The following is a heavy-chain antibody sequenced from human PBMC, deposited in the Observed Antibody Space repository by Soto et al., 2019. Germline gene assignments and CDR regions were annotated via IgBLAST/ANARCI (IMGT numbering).Heavy chain of an antibody. Sequence: PGESLKISCKGSGYSFTSYWIGWVRQMPGKGLEWMGIIYPGDSDTRYSPSFQGQVTISADKSISTAYLQWSSLKASDTAMYYCARGASHYYYYYYGMDVWGQGTTVTVSS. CDR1: GYSFTSYW. V-gene: IGHV5-51*01. CDR3: ARGASHYYYYYYGMDV. J-gene: IGHJ6*02. CDR2: IYPGDSDT.